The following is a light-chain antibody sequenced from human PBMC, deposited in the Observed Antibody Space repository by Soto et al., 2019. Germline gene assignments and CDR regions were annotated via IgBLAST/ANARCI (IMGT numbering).Light chain of an antibody. CDR1: QNVSSSY. CDR3: QQYGSSPLT. J-gene: IGKJ4*01. V-gene: IGKV3-20*01. CDR2: GAS. Sequence: EIVLTQSPGTLSLSPGERATLSCRASQNVSSSYLAWYQQKPGQAPRLLIYGASSRATGIPDRFSGSGSGTDFTLTISILEPEDFAVYYCQQYGSSPLTFGGGTKVEIK.